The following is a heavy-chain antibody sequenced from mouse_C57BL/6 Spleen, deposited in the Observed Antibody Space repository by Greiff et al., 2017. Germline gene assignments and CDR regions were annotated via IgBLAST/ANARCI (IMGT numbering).Heavy chain of an antibody. J-gene: IGHJ4*01. CDR1: GYTFTSYW. D-gene: IGHD2-1*01. Sequence: QVHVQQPGAELVRPGSSVKLSCKASGYTFTSYWMHWVKQRPIQGLEWIGNIDPSDSETHYNQQFKDKATLTLDKSSSTAYMQRSSLTSEDSAVYYCARTYYGSYDAVDYWGQGTSVTVSS. V-gene: IGHV1-52*01. CDR2: IDPSDSET. CDR3: ARTYYGSYDAVDY.